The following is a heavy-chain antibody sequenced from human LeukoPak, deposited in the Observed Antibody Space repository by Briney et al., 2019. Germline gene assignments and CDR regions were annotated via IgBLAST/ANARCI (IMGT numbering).Heavy chain of an antibody. J-gene: IGHJ6*02. CDR2: ISGSGGST. D-gene: IGHD1-26*01. Sequence: GGSLRLSCAASGFTFSSYAMSWVRQAPGKGLEWVSAISGSGGSTYYADSVKGRFTISRDNSKNTLYLQMSSLRAEDTAVYYCAKSQREACCYGMDVWGQGTTVTVSS. CDR3: AKSQREACCYGMDV. V-gene: IGHV3-23*01. CDR1: GFTFSSYA.